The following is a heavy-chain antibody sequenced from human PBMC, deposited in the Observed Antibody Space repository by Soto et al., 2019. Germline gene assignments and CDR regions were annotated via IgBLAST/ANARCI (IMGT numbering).Heavy chain of an antibody. CDR2: ISGSGGST. V-gene: IGHV3-23*01. Sequence: GGSLRLSCAASGFTFSSYAMNWVRQAPGKGLEWVSAISGSGGSTYYADSVKGRFTISRDNSKNTLYLQMNSLRAEDTAVYYCAKNIVVVPAAIRTFDYWGQGTLVTAPQ. CDR1: GFTFSSYA. J-gene: IGHJ4*02. CDR3: AKNIVVVPAAIRTFDY. D-gene: IGHD2-2*02.